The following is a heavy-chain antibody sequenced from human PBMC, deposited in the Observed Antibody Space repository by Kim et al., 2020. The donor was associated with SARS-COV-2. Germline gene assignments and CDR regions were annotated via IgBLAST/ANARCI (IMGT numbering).Heavy chain of an antibody. CDR3: AKESAWRYYFDN. CDR2: ISGSGGII. D-gene: IGHD3-9*01. J-gene: IGHJ4*02. Sequence: GGSLRLSCAASGFTFSSYAMTWVRQAPGRGLEWVSLISGSGGIIYYADSLKGRFTISRDNSKNTVYLPIDSLRVEDTAIYYCAKESAWRYYFDNWGQGTLVTVSS. CDR1: GFTFSSYA. V-gene: IGHV3-23*01.